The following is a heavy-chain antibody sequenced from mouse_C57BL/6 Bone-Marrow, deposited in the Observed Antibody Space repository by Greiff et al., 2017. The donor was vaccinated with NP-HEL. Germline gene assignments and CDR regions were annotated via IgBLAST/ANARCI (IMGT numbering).Heavy chain of an antibody. J-gene: IGHJ3*01. CDR1: GFTFSSYG. V-gene: IGHV5-6*01. Sequence: EVKLVESGGDLVKPGGSLKLSCAASGFTFSSYGMSWVRQTPDKRLEWVATISSGGSYTYYPDSVKGRFTISGDNAKNTLYLQMSSLKSEDTAMYYCARWFAYWGQGTLVTVSA. CDR2: ISSGGSYT. CDR3: ARWFAY.